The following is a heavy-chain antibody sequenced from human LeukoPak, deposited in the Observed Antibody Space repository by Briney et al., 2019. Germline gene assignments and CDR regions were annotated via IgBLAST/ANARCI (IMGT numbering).Heavy chain of an antibody. CDR3: ASVSGDGYTDY. CDR1: GGSISSGGYS. D-gene: IGHD5-24*01. V-gene: IGHV4-30-2*01. J-gene: IGHJ4*02. Sequence: SETLSLTCAVSGGSISSGGYSWSWIPQPPGKGLEWIGYIYHSGSTYYNPSLKSRITISVDRSKNQFSLKHSSVTAADTAVYYCASVSGDGYTDYWGQGPLVPVSS. CDR2: IYHSGST.